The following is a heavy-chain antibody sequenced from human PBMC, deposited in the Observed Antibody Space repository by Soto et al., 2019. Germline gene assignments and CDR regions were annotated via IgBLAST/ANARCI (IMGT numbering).Heavy chain of an antibody. CDR2: IDWDDDK. Sequence: SGPTLVNPTQTLTLTCTFSGFSLSTSGMCVRWIRQPPGKALEWLARIDWDDDKYYSTSLKTRLTISKDTSKNQVVLTMTNMDPVDTATYYCARIFARYTFPNAFDIWGQGTMVTVSS. CDR1: GFSLSTSGMC. J-gene: IGHJ3*02. CDR3: ARIFARYTFPNAFDI. D-gene: IGHD1-20*01. V-gene: IGHV2-70*11.